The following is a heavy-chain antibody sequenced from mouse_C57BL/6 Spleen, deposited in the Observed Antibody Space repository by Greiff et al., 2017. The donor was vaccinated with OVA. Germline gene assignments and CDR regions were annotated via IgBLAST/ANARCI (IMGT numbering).Heavy chain of an antibody. V-gene: IGHV1-80*01. CDR1: GYAFSSYW. Sequence: ESGAELVKPGASVKISCKASGYAFSSYWMNWVKQRPGKGLEWIGQIYPGDGDTNYNGKFKGKATLTADKSSSTAYMQLSSLTSEDSAVYFCARDYYAYYYAMDYWGQGTSVTVSS. CDR3: ARDYYAYYYAMDY. CDR2: IYPGDGDT. D-gene: IGHD1-1*01. J-gene: IGHJ4*01.